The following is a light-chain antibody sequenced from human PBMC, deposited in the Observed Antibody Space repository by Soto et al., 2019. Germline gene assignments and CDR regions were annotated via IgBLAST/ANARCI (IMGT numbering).Light chain of an antibody. CDR1: RSVSSSY. CDR2: GAS. CDR3: QQYGSSPYT. V-gene: IGKV3-20*01. J-gene: IGKJ2*01. Sequence: EIVLTQSPGTLSLSPGERATLSCRASRSVSSSYLAWYQQKPGQAPGLLIYGASNRATGIPDRFSGTGSGTDFTLTISRLEPEDFAVYYCQQYGSSPYTFGLGTKVDIK.